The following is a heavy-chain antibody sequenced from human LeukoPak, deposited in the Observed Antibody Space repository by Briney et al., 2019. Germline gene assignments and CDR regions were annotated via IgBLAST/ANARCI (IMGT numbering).Heavy chain of an antibody. J-gene: IGHJ4*02. CDR2: ISPSGAST. Sequence: ASVKVSCKASGYTFTRYYIHWVRQAPGQGLEWMGIISPSGASTSYAQKFQGRVTMTRDTSTSTVYMELSSLRSEDTAVYYCTRGGYGGPRVAFDYWGQGTLVTVSS. CDR1: GYTFTRYY. D-gene: IGHD1-1*01. V-gene: IGHV1-46*01. CDR3: TRGGYGGPRVAFDY.